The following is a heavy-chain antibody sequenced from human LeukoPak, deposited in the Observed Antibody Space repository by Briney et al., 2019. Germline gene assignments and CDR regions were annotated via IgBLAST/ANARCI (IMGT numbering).Heavy chain of an antibody. D-gene: IGHD1-1*01. CDR3: ARDFKGMTTIDY. Sequence: SETLSLTCAVHGVSFSDSYWSWIRQSPGKGLEWIGYIYYSGSTYYNPSLKSRVTISVDTSRNQFSLKLNSVTAADTAVYYCARDFKGMTTIDYWGQGTLVTVSS. CDR2: IYYSGST. V-gene: IGHV4-30-4*01. CDR1: GVSFSDSY. J-gene: IGHJ4*02.